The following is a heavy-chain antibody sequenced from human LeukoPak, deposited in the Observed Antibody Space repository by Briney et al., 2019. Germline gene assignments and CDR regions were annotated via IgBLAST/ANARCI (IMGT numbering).Heavy chain of an antibody. J-gene: IGHJ4*02. CDR3: AGGGSYYAIDS. CDR1: GFTFTSSG. CDR2: IRGSGGST. Sequence: GGSLRLSCAASGFTFTSSGMSWVRQAPGKGLEWVSGIRGSGGSTYYADSVKGRFTISRDNSKNTLYLQMNSLRAEDTAVYYCAGGGSYYAIDSWGQGTLVTVSS. V-gene: IGHV3-23*01. D-gene: IGHD1-26*01.